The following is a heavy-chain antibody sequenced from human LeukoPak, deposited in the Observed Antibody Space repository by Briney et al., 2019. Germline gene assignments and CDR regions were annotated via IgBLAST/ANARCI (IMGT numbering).Heavy chain of an antibody. CDR1: GFTFSSYE. Sequence: PGGSLRLSCAASGFTFSSYEMNWVGQAAGKGREWVSYISSSGSKIYYADSVKGRFTISRDNAKNSLYLQMNSLRAEDTAVYYRARFHDYSNYGRYYYYGMDVWGQGTTVTASS. J-gene: IGHJ6*02. CDR2: ISSSGSKI. CDR3: ARFHDYSNYGRYYYYGMDV. V-gene: IGHV3-48*03. D-gene: IGHD4-11*01.